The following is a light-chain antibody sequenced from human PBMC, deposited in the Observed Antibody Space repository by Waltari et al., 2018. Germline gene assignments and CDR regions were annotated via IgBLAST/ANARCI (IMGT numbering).Light chain of an antibody. CDR1: QSVSSN. V-gene: IGKV3-15*01. J-gene: IGKJ1*01. CDR3: QHYNNWPPWT. CDR2: GSS. Sequence: EIEMTQSPATLAVSPGEGVTLACRASQSVSSNLAWYQQKPGQAPRLRIHGSSTRATGIPVRFSGSGSGTEFTLTISSMQSEDFAVYYCQHYNNWPPWTFGQGTKVEFK.